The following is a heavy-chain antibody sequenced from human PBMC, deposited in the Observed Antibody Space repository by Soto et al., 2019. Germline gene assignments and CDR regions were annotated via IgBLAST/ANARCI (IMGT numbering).Heavy chain of an antibody. CDR3: ARALILTGYYIHDAFDI. CDR1: GGSISSYY. D-gene: IGHD3-9*01. J-gene: IGHJ3*02. Sequence: SETLSLTCTVSGGSISSYYWSWIRQPPGKGLEWIGYISRNGNTYHNPSLKSRLSISLDTSKNQFSLKLSSVTAADTAVYYCARALILTGYYIHDAFDIWGQGTMVTVSS. V-gene: IGHV4-59*01. CDR2: ISRNGNT.